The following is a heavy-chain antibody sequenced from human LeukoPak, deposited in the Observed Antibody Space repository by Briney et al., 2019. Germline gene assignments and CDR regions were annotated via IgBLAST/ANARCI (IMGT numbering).Heavy chain of an antibody. CDR2: ISYDGSNK. J-gene: IGHJ4*02. V-gene: IGHV3-30*04. Sequence: GGSLRLSCAASGFTFSSYAMHWVRQAPGKGLEWVAVISYDGSNKYYADSVKGRFTISRDNSKNTLYLQMNSLRAEDTAVYYCARDQYYYDSSGPLDYGGQGTLVTVSS. D-gene: IGHD3-22*01. CDR3: ARDQYYYDSSGPLDY. CDR1: GFTFSSYA.